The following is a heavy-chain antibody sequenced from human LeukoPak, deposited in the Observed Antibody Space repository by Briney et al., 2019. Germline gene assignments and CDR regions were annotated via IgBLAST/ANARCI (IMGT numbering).Heavy chain of an antibody. Sequence: GGSLRLSCAASGFTFSSYEMNWVRSATGQGMDWVSYISSSVITIYYADSVKGRFTISRDNSRNTLSLQMSSLRVEDTALYYCTKDLRYYYADNHSEMDEHEYWGQGPLVTVSS. CDR3: TKDLRYYYADNHSEMDEHEY. V-gene: IGHV3-48*03. D-gene: IGHD4-23*01. CDR1: GFTFSSYE. CDR2: ISSSVITI. J-gene: IGHJ4*02.